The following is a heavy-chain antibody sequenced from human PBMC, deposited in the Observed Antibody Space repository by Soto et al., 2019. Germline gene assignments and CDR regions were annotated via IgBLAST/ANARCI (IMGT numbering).Heavy chain of an antibody. CDR2: INTDGSST. V-gene: IGHV3-74*01. CDR1: GFSFSSKW. Sequence: EVQLVESGGGLVQPGGSLRLSCAASGFSFSSKWMHWVRHAPGKGLVWVSRINTDGSSTSHADFVKGRFTISRDNAKNTQYLQMNSLRTVDTAVYYCAREGFGVFSVAYFDYWGQGTLVTVSS. J-gene: IGHJ4*02. CDR3: AREGFGVFSVAYFDY. D-gene: IGHD3-3*01.